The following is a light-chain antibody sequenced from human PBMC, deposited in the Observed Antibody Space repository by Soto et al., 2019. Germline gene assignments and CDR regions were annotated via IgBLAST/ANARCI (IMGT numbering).Light chain of an antibody. CDR1: QTITSN. CDR2: GAS. V-gene: IGKV3-15*01. J-gene: IGKJ2*01. Sequence: EIAMTQSPATLSVSPGERATVSCRASQTITSNLAWYQQKPGQAPRLLIHGASTRATGVPARFSGSGSGTEFTLNISGLQSEDFAFYYCQQYHNWPPQYTFGQGTKLQI. CDR3: QQYHNWPPQYT.